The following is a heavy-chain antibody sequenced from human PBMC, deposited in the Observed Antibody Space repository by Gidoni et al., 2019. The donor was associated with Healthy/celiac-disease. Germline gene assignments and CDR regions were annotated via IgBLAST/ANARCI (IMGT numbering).Heavy chain of an antibody. CDR1: GFTFDDYA. J-gene: IGHJ1*01. CDR3: AKGGIGTYAEYFQH. Sequence: EVQLVESGGGLVQPGRYRRLSCAAAGFTFDDYAMHWVRQAPGKGLGWVSGISWHSGSIGYADSVKGRFTISRDNAKNSLYLQMNSLRAEDTALYYCAKGGIGTYAEYFQHWGQGTLVTVSS. V-gene: IGHV3-9*01. D-gene: IGHD6-13*01. CDR2: ISWHSGSI.